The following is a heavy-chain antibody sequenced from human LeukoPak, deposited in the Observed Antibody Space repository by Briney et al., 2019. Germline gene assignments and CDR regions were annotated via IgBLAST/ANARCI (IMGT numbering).Heavy chain of an antibody. CDR2: INNDGSGT. J-gene: IGHJ5*02. CDR1: GFTFSSYW. Sequence: GGSLRLSCAASGFTFSSYWMHWVRQAPGKGLVWVSRINNDGSGTYYADSVKGRFTISRDNAKNTLYLQMNSLRAEDTAVYYCARDTMLGMGNPWGQGTLVTVSS. CDR3: ARDTMLGMGNP. D-gene: IGHD3-10*02. V-gene: IGHV3-74*01.